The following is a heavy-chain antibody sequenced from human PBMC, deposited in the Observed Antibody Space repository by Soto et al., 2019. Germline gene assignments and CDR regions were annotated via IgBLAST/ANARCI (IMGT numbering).Heavy chain of an antibody. V-gene: IGHV1-69*01. CDR1: RGTFSCYA. J-gene: IGHJ4*02. D-gene: IGHD3-22*01. Sequence: QVQLVQSGAEVKKPGSSVKVSCKASRGTFSCYAISWVRQAPGQGLEWMGGIIPIFGTANYAQKFQGRVTITADESTSTAYMELSSLRSEDTAVYYCATQADYDSSGYYSSRLFDYWGQGTLVTVSS. CDR2: IIPIFGTA. CDR3: ATQADYDSSGYYSSRLFDY.